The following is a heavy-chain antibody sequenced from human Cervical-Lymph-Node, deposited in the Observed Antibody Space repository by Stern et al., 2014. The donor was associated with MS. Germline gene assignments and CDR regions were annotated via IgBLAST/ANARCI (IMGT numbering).Heavy chain of an antibody. J-gene: IGHJ4*02. D-gene: IGHD1-26*01. CDR3: ARASVSVGGFDY. CDR1: GGTFSSDA. V-gene: IGHV1-69*06. Sequence: VQLVESGAEVKKPGSSVKVSCKASGGTFSSDAINWVRQAPGQGLEWMGGIIPILGTSNYAQKFQGRVTIIADTSTSTAFMELTSLRSEDTAVYYCARASVSVGGFDYWGQGTLVTVSS. CDR2: IIPILGTS.